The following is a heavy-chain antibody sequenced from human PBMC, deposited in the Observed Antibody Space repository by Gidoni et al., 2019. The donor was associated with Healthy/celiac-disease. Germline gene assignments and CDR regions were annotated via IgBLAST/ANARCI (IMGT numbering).Heavy chain of an antibody. Sequence: QVQLVQSGAEVKKPGASVKVSCKASGYTFTSYAMHWVPQAPGQRPGWMGWINAGNGNSKYSQKFQGRVTITRDTSASTAYMELSSLRSEDTAVYYCARDTGPMSREDDSSGYPLGYFDYWGQGTLVTVSS. CDR3: ARDTGPMSREDDSSGYPLGYFDY. CDR1: GYTFTSYA. J-gene: IGHJ4*02. V-gene: IGHV1-3*01. CDR2: INAGNGNS. D-gene: IGHD3-22*01.